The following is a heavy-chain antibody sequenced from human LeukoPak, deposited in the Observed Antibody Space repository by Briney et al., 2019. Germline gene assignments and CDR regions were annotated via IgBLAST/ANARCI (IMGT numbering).Heavy chain of an antibody. D-gene: IGHD3-3*01. Sequence: ASVRVSCKTSGYTFTDYYIHWVRQAPGQGLEWMGWINTKTGRTSSARKFQGRVTMTRDPSITTVYMDMAWLTSDDTAIYFCARADFIDAGPYLIGPWGQGTLVTVSS. CDR1: GYTFTDYY. CDR3: ARADFIDAGPYLIGP. V-gene: IGHV1-2*02. CDR2: INTKTGRT. J-gene: IGHJ5*02.